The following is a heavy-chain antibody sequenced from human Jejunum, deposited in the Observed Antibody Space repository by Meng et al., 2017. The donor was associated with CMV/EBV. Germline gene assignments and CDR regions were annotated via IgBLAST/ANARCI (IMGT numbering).Heavy chain of an antibody. Sequence: TVSGDSFSSGTSYWSWIRQTPGKGPEWIAYIYYSGKINYNPSLKSRVTVSLDTSKNQFSLRLTSVTAADTAVYFCARYYSGWYFDNWGQGTLVTVSS. V-gene: IGHV4-61*01. CDR1: GDSFSSGTSY. J-gene: IGHJ4*02. CDR2: IYYSGKI. D-gene: IGHD5-12*01. CDR3: ARYYSGWYFDN.